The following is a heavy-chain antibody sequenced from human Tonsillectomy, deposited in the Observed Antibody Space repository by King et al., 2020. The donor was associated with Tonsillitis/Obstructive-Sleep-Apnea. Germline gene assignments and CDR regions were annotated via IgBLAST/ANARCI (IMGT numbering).Heavy chain of an antibody. CDR1: GGSISSYY. V-gene: IGHV4-59*01. J-gene: IGHJ3*02. CDR3: ARVTCSSTSCPRKDAFDI. Sequence: VQLQESGPGLVKPSETLSLTCTVSGGSISSYYWSWIRQPPGKGLDWIGYVYYSGSTNYNPSFKSRVTTSVDTSKNQFSLMLSSVTAADTAVYYCARVTCSSTSCPRKDAFDIWGQGTMVTVSS. CDR2: VYYSGST. D-gene: IGHD2-2*01.